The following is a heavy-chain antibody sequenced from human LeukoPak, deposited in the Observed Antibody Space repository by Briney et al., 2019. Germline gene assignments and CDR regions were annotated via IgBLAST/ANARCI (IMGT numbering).Heavy chain of an antibody. J-gene: IGHJ5*02. Sequence: SQTLSLTCAISGDSVSGTSAGWNWIRQSPSRGLEWLGRIYYRSKWYNDYAPSVQSRITVNPDTYKNQFSLQLNSVTHDDTAVYCCTRGGLVRGGLHWLDPWGQGTLVTVSS. CDR2: IYYRSKWYN. D-gene: IGHD3-10*01. CDR3: TRGGLVRGGLHWLDP. V-gene: IGHV6-1*01. CDR1: GDSVSGTSAG.